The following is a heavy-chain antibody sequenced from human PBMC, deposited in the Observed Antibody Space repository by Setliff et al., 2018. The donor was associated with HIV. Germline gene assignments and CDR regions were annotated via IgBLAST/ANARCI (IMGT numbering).Heavy chain of an antibody. D-gene: IGHD2-21*02. J-gene: IGHJ1*01. V-gene: IGHV1-69*13. CDR3: ARDLGVVTRACWH. CDR1: GDTLTNYA. CDR2: IIPLFGTE. Sequence: SVKVSCKAYGDTLTNYALSWVRQAPGQGLEWMGGIIPLFGTEDYAQKFQGRVTITADESTNTAYMELRSLTSDDTAVYYCARDLGVVTRACWHWGQGTLVTVSS.